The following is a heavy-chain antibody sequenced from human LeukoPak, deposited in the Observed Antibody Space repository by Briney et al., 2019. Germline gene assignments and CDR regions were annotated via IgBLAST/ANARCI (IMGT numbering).Heavy chain of an antibody. V-gene: IGHV3-23*01. CDR3: AREKGLYYHRIGYYY. J-gene: IGHJ4*02. CDR1: GFTFSSYG. CDR2: ISGSGGRT. Sequence: GRSLRLSCAASGFTFSSYGMSWVRQAPGEGLEWVSAISGSGGRTYYADSVKGRFTISRDNSKNTLYLQMNSLRAEDTAGDYCAREKGLYYHRIGYYYWRRGPVVPVSS. D-gene: IGHD3-22*01.